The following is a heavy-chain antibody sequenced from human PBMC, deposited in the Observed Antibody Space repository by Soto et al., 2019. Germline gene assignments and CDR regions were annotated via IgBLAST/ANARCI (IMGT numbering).Heavy chain of an antibody. D-gene: IGHD2-15*01. CDR3: TKMGQYCGGSCHSWSDP. V-gene: IGHV4-31*11. CDR1: GVSISSDDFY. CDR2: ISFSGNT. J-gene: IGHJ5*02. Sequence: SETLSLTCAVSGVSISSDDFYWSWVRQHPGKGLEWIGYISFSGNTYYNPSLKSRVTISVDTSKNQFSLKLSSVTAADTAMYYCTKMGQYCGGSCHSWSDPCGQRPLVTVSS.